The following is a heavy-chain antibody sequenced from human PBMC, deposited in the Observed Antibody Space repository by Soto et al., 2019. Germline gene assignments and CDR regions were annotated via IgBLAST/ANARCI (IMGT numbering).Heavy chain of an antibody. CDR1: GGSISSGGYY. CDR3: ARDARIAAAGTQDGMDV. V-gene: IGHV4-31*03. D-gene: IGHD6-13*01. CDR2: IYYSGST. J-gene: IGHJ6*02. Sequence: QVQLQESGPGLVEPSQTLSLTCTVSGGSISSGGYYWSWIRQHPGKGLEWIGYIYYSGSTYYNPSLKSRVTISVDTSKNQFSLKLSSVTAADTAVYYCARDARIAAAGTQDGMDVWGQGTTVTVSS.